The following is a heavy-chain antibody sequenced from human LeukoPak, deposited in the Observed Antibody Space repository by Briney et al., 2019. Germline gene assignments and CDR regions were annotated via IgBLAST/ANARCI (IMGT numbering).Heavy chain of an antibody. Sequence: SETLSLTCTVSGGSISSSSYYWGWIRQPPGKGLEWIGYIYYSGRTYYNPSLKSRGTISVDTSKNQFSLKLSSVTAADTAVYYCARGQWWYHHLGPPKYYFDYWGQGTLVTVSS. CDR2: IYYSGRT. CDR3: ARGQWWYHHLGPPKYYFDY. CDR1: GGSISSSSYY. V-gene: IGHV4-39*07. D-gene: IGHD2-15*01. J-gene: IGHJ4*02.